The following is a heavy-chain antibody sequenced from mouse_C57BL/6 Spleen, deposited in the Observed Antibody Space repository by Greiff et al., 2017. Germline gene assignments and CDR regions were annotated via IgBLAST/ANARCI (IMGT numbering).Heavy chain of an antibody. CDR1: GYSITSGYY. Sequence: VQLQQSGPGLVKPSQSLSLTCSVTGYSITSGYYWNWIRQFPGNKLEWMGYISYDGSNNYNPSLKNRISITRDTSKNQFFLKLNSVTTEDTATYYCARDGTGNYYFDYWGQGTTLTVSS. J-gene: IGHJ2*01. D-gene: IGHD4-1*01. CDR3: ARDGTGNYYFDY. V-gene: IGHV3-6*01. CDR2: ISYDGSN.